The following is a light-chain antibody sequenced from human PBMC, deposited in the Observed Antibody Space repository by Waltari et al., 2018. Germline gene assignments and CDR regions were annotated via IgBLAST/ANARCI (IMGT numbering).Light chain of an antibody. J-gene: IGKJ4*01. Sequence: AIQMTQSPSSLSASVGDRVTITCRASEDIRNDLGWYQQKPGKAPRLLIFAAPTLQSGVPSRFSGSGSGTDFTLTISSLQPEDFATYFCLQDYIFPLTFGGGTTVEI. CDR3: LQDYIFPLT. V-gene: IGKV1-6*01. CDR2: AAP. CDR1: EDIRND.